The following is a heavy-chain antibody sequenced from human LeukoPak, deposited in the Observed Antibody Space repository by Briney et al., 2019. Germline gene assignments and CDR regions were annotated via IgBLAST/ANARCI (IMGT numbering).Heavy chain of an antibody. CDR3: ARDNRYCSVVSCSD. J-gene: IGHJ4*02. V-gene: IGHV3-66*01. CDR2: IYTGGRT. CDR1: GFTVSSNY. D-gene: IGHD2-15*01. Sequence: GGSLRLSCAASGFTVSSNYMSWVRQAPGKGLEWVSIIYTGGRTYYADSVKGRFTISRDNSKNTLYLQMNSLRTEDTAVYYCARDNRYCSVVSCSDWGQGTLVTVSS.